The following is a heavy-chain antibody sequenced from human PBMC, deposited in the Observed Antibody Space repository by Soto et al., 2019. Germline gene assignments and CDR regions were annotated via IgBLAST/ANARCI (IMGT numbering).Heavy chain of an antibody. V-gene: IGHV3-66*01. CDR3: ASEMTTVTLYYYYGMDV. CDR2: IYSGGST. CDR1: GFTSSSNY. Sequence: GGPLSLSGAASGFTSSSNYMSWVRQAQGKGLEWVSVIYSGGSTYYADSVKGRFTISRDNSKNTLYLQMNSLRAEDTAVYYCASEMTTVTLYYYYGMDVWGQGTTVTVSS. J-gene: IGHJ6*02. D-gene: IGHD4-17*01.